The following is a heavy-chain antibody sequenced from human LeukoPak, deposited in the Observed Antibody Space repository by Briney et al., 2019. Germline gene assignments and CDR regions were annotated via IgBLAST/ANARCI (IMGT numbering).Heavy chain of an antibody. CDR3: ARGRTAMVLFDY. Sequence: SETLSLTCTVSGGSISSSSYYWGWIRQPPGKGLEWIGTIYYSGSTYYNPSLKSRVTTSIDTSKNHFSLRLSSVTAADTAVYYCARGRTAMVLFDYWGQGTLVTVSS. CDR2: IYYSGST. J-gene: IGHJ4*02. D-gene: IGHD5-18*01. CDR1: GGSISSSSYY. V-gene: IGHV4-39*07.